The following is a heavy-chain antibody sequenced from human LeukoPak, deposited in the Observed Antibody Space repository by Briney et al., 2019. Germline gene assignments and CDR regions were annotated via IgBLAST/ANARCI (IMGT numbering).Heavy chain of an antibody. CDR3: ARAVPYYDYVWGSYRYGDAFDI. V-gene: IGHV4-59*01. CDR1: GGSISSYY. D-gene: IGHD3-16*02. CDR2: IYYSGST. Sequence: SETLSLTCTVSGGSISSYYWSWLRQPPGKGLEWIGYIYYSGSTNYNPSLKSRVTISVDTSKNQFSLKLSSVTAADTAVYYCARAVPYYDYVWGSYRYGDAFDIWGQGTMVTVSS. J-gene: IGHJ3*02.